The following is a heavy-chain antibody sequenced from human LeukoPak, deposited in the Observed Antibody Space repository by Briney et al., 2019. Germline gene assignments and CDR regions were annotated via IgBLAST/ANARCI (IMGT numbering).Heavy chain of an antibody. J-gene: IGHJ3*02. Sequence: GGSLRLSCAASGFTVSSNYMSWVRQAPGKGLEWVSVIYTGGTTYYADSVKGRFTISRDNSKNTLYLQMNSLRAEDTAVYYCARDHMTSVTPPTDAFDIWGQGTMVTVSS. CDR3: ARDHMTSVTPPTDAFDI. CDR1: GFTVSSNY. V-gene: IGHV3-53*01. D-gene: IGHD4-17*01. CDR2: IYTGGTT.